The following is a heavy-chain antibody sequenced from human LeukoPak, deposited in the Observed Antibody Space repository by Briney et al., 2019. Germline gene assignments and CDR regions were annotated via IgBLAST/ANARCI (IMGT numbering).Heavy chain of an antibody. Sequence: SETLSLTCAVYGGSFSGYYWSWIRQPPGKGLEWIGEINHSGSTNYNPSLKSRVTIPVDTSKNQFSLKLSSVTAADTAVYYCARGGGITIFGVAPDYWGQGTLVTVSS. CDR2: INHSGST. J-gene: IGHJ4*02. V-gene: IGHV4-34*01. D-gene: IGHD3-3*01. CDR1: GGSFSGYY. CDR3: ARGGGITIFGVAPDY.